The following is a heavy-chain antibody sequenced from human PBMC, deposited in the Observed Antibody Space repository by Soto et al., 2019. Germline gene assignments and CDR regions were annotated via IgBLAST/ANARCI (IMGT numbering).Heavy chain of an antibody. CDR3: ATGTVGAMDY. CDR1: GFTFSDHY. Sequence: GGSLRLSCAASGFTFSDHYMEWVRQAPGKGLEWVGRTRNKVDSYTTEYAASVRGRFTISRDDSKTSLYLQMNSLKTEDTALYYCATGTVGAMDYWGQGTLVTSPQ. CDR2: TRNKVDSYTT. V-gene: IGHV3-72*01. D-gene: IGHD1-26*01. J-gene: IGHJ4*02.